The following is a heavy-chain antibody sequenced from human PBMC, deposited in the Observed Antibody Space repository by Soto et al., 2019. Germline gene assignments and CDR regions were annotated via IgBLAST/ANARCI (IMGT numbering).Heavy chain of an antibody. CDR1: GYSLSSYW. J-gene: IGHJ6*02. V-gene: IGHV5-51*01. Sequence: GGSPKTSRKGSGYSLSSYWIGWVRQVPGKGLEWRGIIYPCDSDTRYSPPFQGQVTLSHDKLLSTGYLQWSRLKSPGTGLYFCARHGCYYGSGYYYGMDVWGQGTTVTVSS. D-gene: IGHD3-10*01. CDR2: IYPCDSDT. CDR3: ARHGCYYGSGYYYGMDV.